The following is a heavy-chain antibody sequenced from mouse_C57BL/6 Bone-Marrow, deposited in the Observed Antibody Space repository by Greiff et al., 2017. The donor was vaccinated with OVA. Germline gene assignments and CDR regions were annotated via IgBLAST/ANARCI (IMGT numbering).Heavy chain of an antibody. J-gene: IGHJ3*01. CDR3: ASIYYDYFAY. D-gene: IGHD2-4*01. CDR2: ISSGSSTI. V-gene: IGHV5-17*01. CDR1: GFTFSDYG. Sequence: EVQLVESGGGLVKPGGSLKLSCAASGFTFSDYGMHWVRQAPEKGLEWVAYISSGSSTIYYADTVKGRFTISRDNAKNTLFLQMTSLRSEDTAMYYCASIYYDYFAYWGQGTLVTVSA.